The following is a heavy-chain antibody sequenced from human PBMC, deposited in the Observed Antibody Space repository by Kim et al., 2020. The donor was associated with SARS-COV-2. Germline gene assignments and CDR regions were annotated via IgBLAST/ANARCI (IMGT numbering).Heavy chain of an antibody. CDR1: GGSISSSGYY. CDR3: ARRGYGSHYFDY. D-gene: IGHD3-10*01. J-gene: IGHJ4*02. Sequence: SETLSLTCTVSGGSISSSGYYWGWIRQPPGKGLEWIGSIFSSGSTYYNPSLKSRVTISVDTSKNQFSLRLSSVTAADTAVYYCARRGYGSHYFDYWGQGTLVTVSS. CDR2: IFSSGST. V-gene: IGHV4-39*01.